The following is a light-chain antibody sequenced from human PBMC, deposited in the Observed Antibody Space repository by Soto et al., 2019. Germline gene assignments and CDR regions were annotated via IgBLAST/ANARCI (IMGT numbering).Light chain of an antibody. CDR2: DVS. CDR3: CSYAGSPRDV. V-gene: IGLV2-11*01. J-gene: IGLJ1*01. CDR1: SSDVGGYNY. Sequence: QSALTQPRSVSGSPGQSVTISCTGTSSDVGGYNYVSWYQQHPGKAPKVMIYDVSERPSGVPDRFSGSKSGNTASLTISRLQAEDEADYYCCSYAGSPRDVFGTGTKVTVL.